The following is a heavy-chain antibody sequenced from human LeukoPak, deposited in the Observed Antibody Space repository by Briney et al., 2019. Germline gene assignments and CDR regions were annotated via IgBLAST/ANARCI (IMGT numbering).Heavy chain of an antibody. CDR2: IKQDGSEK. J-gene: IGHJ4*02. CDR3: VRVPAYYYDSSGCPDY. CDR1: GCTFSSYW. Sequence: TGGSLRLSCAASGCTFSSYWMSWVRQAPGKGLEWVANIKQDGSEKYYVDSVKGRFTISRDNAKNSLYLQMNSLRAEDTAVYYCVRVPAYYYDSSGCPDYWGQGTLVTVSS. V-gene: IGHV3-7*04. D-gene: IGHD3-22*01.